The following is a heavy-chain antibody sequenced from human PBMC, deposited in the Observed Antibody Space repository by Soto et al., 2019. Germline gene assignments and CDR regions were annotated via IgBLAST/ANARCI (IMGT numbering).Heavy chain of an antibody. CDR2: IYPGDSDT. D-gene: IGHD1-7*01. CDR3: ARLASTFLGTIKLSPSGYFDY. V-gene: IGHV5-51*01. CDR1: GFLFTCNF. J-gene: IGHJ4*02. Sequence: PGVTVNLFCTTSGFLFTCNFIGCVRRLPGKGLEWMGIIYPGDSDTRYSPSFQGQVSISADKSISTAYVQWSSLKASDSAIYYCARLASTFLGTIKLSPSGYFDYWGQGTLVTVSS.